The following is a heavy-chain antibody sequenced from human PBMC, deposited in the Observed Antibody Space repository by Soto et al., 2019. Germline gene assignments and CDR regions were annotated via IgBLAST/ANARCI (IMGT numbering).Heavy chain of an antibody. D-gene: IGHD2-8*01. CDR3: AREEGAQMLANYFYYMDV. CDR2: INSDGSNT. Sequence: EVQLVESGGGLVQPGGSLRLSCAASGFTFSHSWMHWVRQAPGKGLVWVSRINSDGSNTKYADSVKGRFTISRDNAKNTLYLQMNSLRVEDTAIYYCAREEGAQMLANYFYYMDVWGKGTTVPVSS. J-gene: IGHJ6*03. V-gene: IGHV3-74*03. CDR1: GFTFSHSW.